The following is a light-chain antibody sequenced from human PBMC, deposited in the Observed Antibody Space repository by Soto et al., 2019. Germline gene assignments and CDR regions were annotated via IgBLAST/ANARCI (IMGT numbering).Light chain of an antibody. CDR2: VAS. CDR1: QNIENY. J-gene: IGKJ5*01. Sequence: QMTPSPSSLSASLGDTVTLWWLASQNIENYLHWYQQKAGKAPEVLLYVASVLKDGVSSRFSGSGYGTDFTLTITNLQPEDFAMYYCQQSFGSPPITFGQGTRLEIK. V-gene: IGKV1-39*01. CDR3: QQSFGSPPIT.